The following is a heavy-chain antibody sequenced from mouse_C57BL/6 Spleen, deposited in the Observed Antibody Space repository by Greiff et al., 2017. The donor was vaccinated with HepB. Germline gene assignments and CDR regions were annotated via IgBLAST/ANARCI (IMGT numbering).Heavy chain of an antibody. CDR2: ISSGSSTI. D-gene: IGHD2-4*01. V-gene: IGHV5-17*01. J-gene: IGHJ3*01. CDR3: ARPDYDYLAWFAY. Sequence: EVKLMESGGGLVKPGGSLKLSCAASGFTFSDYGMHWVRQAPEKGLEWVAYISSGSSTIYYADTVKGRFTISRDNAKNTLFLQMTSLRSEDTAMYDCARPDYDYLAWFAYWGQGTLVTVSA. CDR1: GFTFSDYG.